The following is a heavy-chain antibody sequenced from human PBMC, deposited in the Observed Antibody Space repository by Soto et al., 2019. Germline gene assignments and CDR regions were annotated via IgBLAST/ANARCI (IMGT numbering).Heavy chain of an antibody. D-gene: IGHD3-16*01. Sequence: GASVKVSCKASGYTFTSYAMHWVRQAPGQRLEWMGWINAGNGNTKYSQKFQGRVTITRDTSASTAYMELSSLRSEDTAVYYCARVRGILPGHYYYGMDVWGQGTTVTVSS. CDR1: GYTFTSYA. J-gene: IGHJ6*02. V-gene: IGHV1-3*01. CDR3: ARVRGILPGHYYYGMDV. CDR2: INAGNGNT.